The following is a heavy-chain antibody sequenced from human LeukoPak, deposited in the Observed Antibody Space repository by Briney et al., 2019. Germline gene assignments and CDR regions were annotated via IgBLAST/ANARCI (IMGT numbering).Heavy chain of an antibody. V-gene: IGHV3-33*01. CDR1: GFAFSSYG. J-gene: IGHJ6*02. D-gene: IGHD6-25*01. Sequence: GRSLRLSCAASGFAFSSYGMHWVRQAPGKGLEWVAVIWYDGSNKYYADSVKGRFTISRDNSKNTLYLQMNSLRAEDTAVYYCARARNTYSSGAYGMDVWGQGTTVTVSS. CDR2: IWYDGSNK. CDR3: ARARNTYSSGAYGMDV.